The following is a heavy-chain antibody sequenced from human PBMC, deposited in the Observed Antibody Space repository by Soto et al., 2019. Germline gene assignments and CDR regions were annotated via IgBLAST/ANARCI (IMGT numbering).Heavy chain of an antibody. CDR3: ARDFPNYDFWSGSEFDP. V-gene: IGHV1-18*01. CDR1: GYTFTSYG. CDR2: ISAYNGNT. J-gene: IGHJ5*02. Sequence: QVPLVQSGAEVKKPGASVKVSCKASGYTFTSYGISWVRQAPGQGLEWMGWISAYNGNTNYAQKLQGRVTMTTDTSTSTAYMELRSLRSDDTAVYYCARDFPNYDFWSGSEFDPWGQGTLVTVSS. D-gene: IGHD3-3*01.